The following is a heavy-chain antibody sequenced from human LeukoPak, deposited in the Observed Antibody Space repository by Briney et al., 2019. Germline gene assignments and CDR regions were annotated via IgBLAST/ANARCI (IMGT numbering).Heavy chain of an antibody. D-gene: IGHD5-18*01. CDR3: ATIHGYSYGYFHY. CDR1: VYYRNSVYH. V-gene: IGHV4-38-2*02. Sequence: SENMSLTCTVSVYYRNSVYHWGRISLPPGKGLEWIGSIYHSGSTYYNPSLNSRVTISVDTSKNQFSLKLSPVTAADTAIYYCATIHGYSYGYFHYWGQGTLVTVSS. CDR2: IYHSGST. J-gene: IGHJ4*02.